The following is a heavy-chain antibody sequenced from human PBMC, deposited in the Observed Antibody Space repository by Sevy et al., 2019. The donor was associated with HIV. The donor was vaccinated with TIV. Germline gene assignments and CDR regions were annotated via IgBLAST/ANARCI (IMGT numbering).Heavy chain of an antibody. V-gene: IGHV1-2*02. Sequence: ASVKVSCKASGYTFTGYYMHWVRQAPGQGLEWMGWINPNSGGTNYAQKFQGRVTMTRAKSISTAYMELRRLGADDTAVYYCARGATTVVSPSFAFDIWGQGTMVTVSS. D-gene: IGHD4-17*01. CDR2: INPNSGGT. J-gene: IGHJ3*02. CDR1: GYTFTGYY. CDR3: ARGATTVVSPSFAFDI.